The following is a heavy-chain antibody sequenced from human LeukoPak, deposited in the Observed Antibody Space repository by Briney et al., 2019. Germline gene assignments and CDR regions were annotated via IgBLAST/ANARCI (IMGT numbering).Heavy chain of an antibody. V-gene: IGHV3-21*01. CDR2: ISSSSSYI. J-gene: IGHJ6*02. D-gene: IGHD3-10*01. Sequence: GGSLRLSCAASGFTFSNYNMNWVRQAPGKGLEWVSSISSSSSYIYYADSVKGRFTISRDNAKNSLYLQMNSLRAEDTAVYYCASVQLWFGELLTSYYGMDVWGQGTTVTVSS. CDR3: ASVQLWFGELLTSYYGMDV. CDR1: GFTFSNYN.